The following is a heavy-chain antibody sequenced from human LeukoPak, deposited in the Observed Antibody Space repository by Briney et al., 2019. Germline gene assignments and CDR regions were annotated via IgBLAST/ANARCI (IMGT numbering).Heavy chain of an antibody. CDR3: TRDHRGRPWEWFDP. V-gene: IGHV4-4*07. J-gene: IGHJ5*02. Sequence: KSSETLSLTCTVSGGSISSYYWSWIRQPAGKGLEWIGRIYTSGSTNYNPSLKSRVTISVDTSKNQFSLKLSSVTAADTAVYYCTRDHRGRPWEWFDPWGQGTLVTVSS. D-gene: IGHD1-26*01. CDR2: IYTSGST. CDR1: GGSISSYY.